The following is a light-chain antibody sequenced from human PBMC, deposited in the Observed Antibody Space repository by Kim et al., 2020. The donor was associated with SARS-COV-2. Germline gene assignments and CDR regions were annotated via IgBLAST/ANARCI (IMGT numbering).Light chain of an antibody. CDR1: QSISSW. J-gene: IGKJ1*01. CDR3: QQYNSYPWT. CDR2: KAS. Sequence: ASVGDRVTITCRASQSISSWFGWYQQKPGKAPKLLIYKASSLESWVPSRFSGSGSGTEFTLTISSLQPDDFATYYCQQYNSYPWTFGQGTKVDIK. V-gene: IGKV1-5*03.